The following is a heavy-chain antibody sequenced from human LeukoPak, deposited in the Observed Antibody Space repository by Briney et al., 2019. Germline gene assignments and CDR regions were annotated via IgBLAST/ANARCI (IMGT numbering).Heavy chain of an antibody. D-gene: IGHD5-12*01. CDR2: INPNTGDT. Sequence: GASVKVSCKASGYTFIGYYMHWVRQAPGQGLEWMGWINPNTGDTNFAQKFQGRVTMTRDTSIATAHLELSRLNSDDTAVYYCATGSKGLRFNYYFDYWGQGTLVTVSS. J-gene: IGHJ4*02. CDR3: ATGSKGLRFNYYFDY. V-gene: IGHV1-2*02. CDR1: GYTFIGYY.